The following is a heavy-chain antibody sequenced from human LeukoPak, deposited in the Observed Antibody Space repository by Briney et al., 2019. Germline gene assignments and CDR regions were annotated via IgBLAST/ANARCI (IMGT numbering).Heavy chain of an antibody. D-gene: IGHD3-22*01. J-gene: IGHJ5*02. V-gene: IGHV1-46*03. CDR3: ARDLGYYDSSGYSTHRYWFDP. CDR2: INPSGGST. CDR1: GYTFTSYY. Sequence: ASVKVSCKASGYTFTSYYMHWVRQAPGQGLEWMGIINPSGGSTSYAQKFQGRVTMTRDTSTSTVYMELSSLRSEDTAVYYCARDLGYYDSSGYSTHRYWFDPWGQGTLSPSPQ.